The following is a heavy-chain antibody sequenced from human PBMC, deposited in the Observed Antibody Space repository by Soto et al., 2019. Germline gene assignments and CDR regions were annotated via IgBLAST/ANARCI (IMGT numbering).Heavy chain of an antibody. D-gene: IGHD6-6*01. CDR1: GGSISSYY. Sequence: SETLSLTCTVSGGSISSYYWSWIRQPPGKGLEWIGYIYDSGSTNYNPSLKGRVTISVDTSKNQFSLKLISVTAADTAVYYCAAPPRYWGQGTLVTVSS. V-gene: IGHV4-59*01. CDR3: AAPPRY. CDR2: IYDSGST. J-gene: IGHJ4*02.